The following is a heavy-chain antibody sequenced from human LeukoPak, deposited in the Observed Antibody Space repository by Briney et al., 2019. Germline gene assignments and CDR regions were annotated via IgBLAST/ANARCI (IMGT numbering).Heavy chain of an antibody. Sequence: PGGSLRLSCAASGFTFSNYWMAWVRQAPGGGLEWVASIKPDGSVLYYGASVKGRFTLSRDNTKNALHLQMNSLRAEDTAVYYCARGYYDGSGDPSWFDPWGQGTLVTVSS. CDR2: IKPDGSVL. CDR1: GFTFSNYW. D-gene: IGHD3-22*01. V-gene: IGHV3-7*02. J-gene: IGHJ5*02. CDR3: ARGYYDGSGDPSWFDP.